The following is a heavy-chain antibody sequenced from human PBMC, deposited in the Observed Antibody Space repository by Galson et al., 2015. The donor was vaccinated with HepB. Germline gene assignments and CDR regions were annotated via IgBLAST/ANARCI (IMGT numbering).Heavy chain of an antibody. Sequence: SLRLSCAAPGFTFSSYGMHWVRQAPGKGLEWVAVISYDGSNKYYGDSVKGRFTISRDNSKNTLYLQMNSLRAEDTAVYYCAKDRFRYFTYSYYGMDVWGQGTTVTVSS. CDR2: ISYDGSNK. CDR1: GFTFSSYG. V-gene: IGHV3-30*18. D-gene: IGHD3-9*01. CDR3: AKDRFRYFTYSYYGMDV. J-gene: IGHJ6*02.